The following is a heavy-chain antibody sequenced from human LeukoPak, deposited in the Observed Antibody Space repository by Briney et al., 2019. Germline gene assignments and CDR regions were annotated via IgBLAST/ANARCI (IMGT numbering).Heavy chain of an antibody. Sequence: ASVKVSCKASGGTFSSYAISWVRQAPGQGLEWMGRIIPILGIANYAQKFQGRVTMTTDTSTSTAYMELRSLRSDDTAVYYCARDGLAYCGGDCPFDYWGQGTLVTVSS. CDR3: ARDGLAYCGGDCPFDY. CDR2: IIPILGIA. D-gene: IGHD2-21*02. CDR1: GGTFSSYA. V-gene: IGHV1-69*04. J-gene: IGHJ4*02.